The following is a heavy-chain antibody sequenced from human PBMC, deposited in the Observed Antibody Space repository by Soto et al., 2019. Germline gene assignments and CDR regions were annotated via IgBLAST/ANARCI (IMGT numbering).Heavy chain of an antibody. CDR2: IYYSGST. CDR3: ARAVITMVRGVNWFDP. V-gene: IGHV4-59*01. CDR1: GGSISSYY. D-gene: IGHD3-10*01. Sequence: QVQLQESGPGLVKPSETLSLTCTVSGGSISSYYWSWIRQPPGKGLEWIGYIYYSGSTNYNPSLKSRVTISVDTSKNQFSLKLSSVTAADTAVYYCARAVITMVRGVNWFDPWGQGTLVTVSS. J-gene: IGHJ5*02.